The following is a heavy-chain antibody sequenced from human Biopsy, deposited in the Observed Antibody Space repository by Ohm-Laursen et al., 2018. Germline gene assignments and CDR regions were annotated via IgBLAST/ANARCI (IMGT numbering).Heavy chain of an antibody. CDR2: IYYTGST. CDR3: PRDGRGGHLNTTLITGKNLDS. CDR1: RDSISNYY. Sequence: GTLSLTCPVSRDSISNYYWTWIQQSPGKGLEWIGYIYYTGSTNYNPSVKSRVTISVDTSKNQFSLKLNSVTAADTAVYFCPRDGRGGHLNTTLITGKNLDSWGQGILVTVSS. J-gene: IGHJ4*02. D-gene: IGHD3-16*01. V-gene: IGHV4-59*01.